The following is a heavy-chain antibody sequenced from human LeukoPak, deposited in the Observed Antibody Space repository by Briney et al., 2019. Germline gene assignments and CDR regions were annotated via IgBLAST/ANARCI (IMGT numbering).Heavy chain of an antibody. Sequence: GGSLRLSCAVSGFTFRDFWMSWVRQAPGRGLEWVANIHPEGNEKYHVESVKGRFTISRDNAKNSLFLQMNGLSVEDTAVYYCARGYASSRDHWGQGTLVTVSS. CDR2: IHPEGNEK. CDR3: ARGYASSRDH. V-gene: IGHV3-7*04. J-gene: IGHJ4*02. D-gene: IGHD1-1*01. CDR1: GFTFRDFW.